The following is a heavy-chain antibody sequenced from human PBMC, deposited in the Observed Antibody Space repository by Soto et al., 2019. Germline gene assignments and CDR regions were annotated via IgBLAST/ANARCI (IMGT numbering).Heavy chain of an antibody. CDR2: IRSKANSYAT. CDR1: GFTFSGSA. D-gene: IGHD2-8*01. Sequence: EVQLVESGGGLVQPGGSLKLSCAASGFTFSGSAMHWVRQASGKGLEWVGRIRSKANSYATAYAASVKGRFTISRDDSKNTAYLQMNSLKTEDTAVYYCTRGDCTNGVCYNWFDPWGQGTLVTVSS. CDR3: TRGDCTNGVCYNWFDP. V-gene: IGHV3-73*02. J-gene: IGHJ5*02.